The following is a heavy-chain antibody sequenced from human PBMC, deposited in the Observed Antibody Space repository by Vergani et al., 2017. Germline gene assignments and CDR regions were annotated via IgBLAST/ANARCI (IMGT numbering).Heavy chain of an antibody. CDR1: GASVNSYY. Sequence: QVKLQESGPGLVKPSETLSLTCTVSGASVNSYYWRWIRQPPGKGLEWMGYVSFRGDTLYDPSVKARMTISLNTSSNQFSLYLTSVTAADTAVYYCARSRIYYGAGSPDYWGQGTLVTVSS. J-gene: IGHJ4*02. CDR3: ARSRIYYGAGSPDY. D-gene: IGHD3-10*01. CDR2: VSFRGDT. V-gene: IGHV4-59*02.